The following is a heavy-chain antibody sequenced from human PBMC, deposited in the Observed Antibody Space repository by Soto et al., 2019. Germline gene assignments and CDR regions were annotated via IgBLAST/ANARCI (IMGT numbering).Heavy chain of an antibody. J-gene: IGHJ6*02. Sequence: QVQLVESGGGVVQPGRSLRLSCAASGFTFSSYVMYWVRQAPGKGLEWVAVISYDGNNKYYADSVKGRFTISRDNSKNTLYLQMNSLRAEDTAVYYCARAGCDGGSCYTLVGLRYGMDVWGRGTTVTVSS. V-gene: IGHV3-30-3*01. CDR2: ISYDGNNK. D-gene: IGHD2-15*01. CDR3: ARAGCDGGSCYTLVGLRYGMDV. CDR1: GFTFSSYV.